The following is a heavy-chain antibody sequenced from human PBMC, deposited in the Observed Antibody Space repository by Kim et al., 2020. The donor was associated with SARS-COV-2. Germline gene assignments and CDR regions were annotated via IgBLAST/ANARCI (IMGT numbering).Heavy chain of an antibody. D-gene: IGHD6-19*01. CDR2: INSDGSTI. J-gene: IGHJ4*02. V-gene: IGHV3-74*01. CDR3: ARRQFTSGWYYFDY. CDR1: GFTFSSHW. Sequence: GGSLRLSCAASGFTFSSHWMHWVRQAPGKGLVWVSRINSDGSTISYADSVKGRFTISRDNAKNTLYLQMNSMRAEDTAVYYCARRQFTSGWYYFDYWSQG.